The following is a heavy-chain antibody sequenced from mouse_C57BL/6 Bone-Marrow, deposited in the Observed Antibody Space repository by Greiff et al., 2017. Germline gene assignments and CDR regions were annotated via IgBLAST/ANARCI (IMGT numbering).Heavy chain of an antibody. Sequence: LQQSGAELVRPGSSVKLSCKDSYFAFMASAMHWVKQRPGHGLEWIGSFTMYSDATEYSENFKGKATLTANTSSSTAYMESSSLTSEDSAVYYSASGDYGRLYAMDHWGQGTSVTVSS. CDR1: YFAFMASA. CDR3: ASGDYGRLYAMDH. V-gene: IGHV1-49*01. J-gene: IGHJ4*01. D-gene: IGHD1-1*02. CDR2: FTMYSDAT.